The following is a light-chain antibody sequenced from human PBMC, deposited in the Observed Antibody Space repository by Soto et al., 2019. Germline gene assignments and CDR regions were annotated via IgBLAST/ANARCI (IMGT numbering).Light chain of an antibody. CDR2: GAS. CDR3: QQYKNWPLT. CDR1: QSVSSN. V-gene: IGKV3-15*01. J-gene: IGKJ4*01. Sequence: EIVMTQSPATLSVSPGERATLSCRASQSVSSNLAWYQEKPGQAPRLLIYGASTRATGIPGRFSGSGSGTEFTLTISSLQSEDFAVYYCQQYKNWPLTFGGGTKVDIK.